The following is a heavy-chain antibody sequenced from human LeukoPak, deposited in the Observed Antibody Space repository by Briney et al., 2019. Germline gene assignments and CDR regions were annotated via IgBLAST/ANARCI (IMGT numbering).Heavy chain of an antibody. V-gene: IGHV3-23*01. CDR3: AKDQALWFGELLIPDY. D-gene: IGHD3-10*01. CDR2: ISGSGGST. Sequence: RPGGSLRLSCAASGFTFSSYAMSWVRQAPGKGLEWVSAISGSGGSTYYADSVKGRFTISRDNSKNTLYLQMNSLRAEDTAVYYCAKDQALWFGELLIPDYWGQGTLVTVSS. J-gene: IGHJ4*02. CDR1: GFTFSSYA.